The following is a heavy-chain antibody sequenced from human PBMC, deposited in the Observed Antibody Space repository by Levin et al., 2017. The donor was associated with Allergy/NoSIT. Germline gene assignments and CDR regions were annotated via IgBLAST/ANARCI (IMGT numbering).Heavy chain of an antibody. Sequence: SETLSLTCTVSGGSISSYYWSWIRQPPGKGLEWIGYIYYSGSTNYNPSLKSRVTISVDTSKNQFSLKLSSVTAADTAVYYCAREVGYYDSSGYPRAIDYWGQGTLVTVSS. D-gene: IGHD3-22*01. CDR1: GGSISSYY. V-gene: IGHV4-59*01. CDR3: AREVGYYDSSGYPRAIDY. CDR2: IYYSGST. J-gene: IGHJ4*02.